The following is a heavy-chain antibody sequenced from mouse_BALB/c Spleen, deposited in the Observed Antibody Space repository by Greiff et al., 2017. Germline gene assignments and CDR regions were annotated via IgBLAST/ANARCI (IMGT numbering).Heavy chain of an antibody. CDR1: GFTFSSYA. V-gene: IGHV5-9-4*01. CDR3: ARKGVQGAMDY. CDR2: ISSGGSYT. D-gene: IGHD2-14*01. Sequence: EVKLVESGGGLVKPGGSLKLSCAASGFTFSSYAMSWVRQSPEKRLEWVAEISSGGSYTYYPDTVTGRFTISRDNAKNTLYLEMSSLRSEDTAMYYCARKGVQGAMDYWGQGTSVTVSS. J-gene: IGHJ4*01.